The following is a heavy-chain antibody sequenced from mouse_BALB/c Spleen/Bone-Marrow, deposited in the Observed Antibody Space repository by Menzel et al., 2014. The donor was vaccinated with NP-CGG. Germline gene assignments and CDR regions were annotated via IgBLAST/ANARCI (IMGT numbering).Heavy chain of an antibody. Sequence: VHVKQSGAELVKPGASVKLSCTASGFNIKDTYMHWVKQRPEQGLEWIRRIDPANGNTKYDPKFQGKATITADTSSNTAYLQLSSLTSEDTAVYYCAGWELGRAWSAYWGQGTLVTVSA. CDR3: AGWELGRAWSAY. D-gene: IGHD4-1*01. CDR2: IDPANGNT. CDR1: GFNIKDTY. V-gene: IGHV14-3*02. J-gene: IGHJ3*01.